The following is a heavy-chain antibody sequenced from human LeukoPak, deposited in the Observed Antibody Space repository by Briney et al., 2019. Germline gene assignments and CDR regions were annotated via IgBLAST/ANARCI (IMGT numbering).Heavy chain of an antibody. J-gene: IGHJ4*02. D-gene: IGHD1-26*01. CDR2: ISGSSISI. V-gene: IGHV3-48*02. Sequence: GGSLRLSCAASGSSLNTYGMSWVRQAPGKGLEWVSYISGSSISIYYADSMKGRFTISRDNAKNSLYLQMNSLRDEDTAVYYCARSGSGSFPFDYWGQGTLVTVSS. CDR1: GSSLNTYG. CDR3: ARSGSGSFPFDY.